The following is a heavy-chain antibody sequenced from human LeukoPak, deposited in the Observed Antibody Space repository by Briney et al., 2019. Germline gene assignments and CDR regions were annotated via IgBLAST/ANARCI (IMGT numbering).Heavy chain of an antibody. Sequence: ASVKVSCKASGYTFTGYYMHWVRQAPGQGLEWMGWINPNSGGTNYAQQFQGRVTMTRDRSISTAYMELSRQSSDATAVYYCARDLQLVIYYWGQGTLVTVSS. CDR1: GYTFTGYY. CDR3: ARDLQLVIYY. J-gene: IGHJ4*02. V-gene: IGHV1-2*02. D-gene: IGHD3-16*02. CDR2: INPNSGGT.